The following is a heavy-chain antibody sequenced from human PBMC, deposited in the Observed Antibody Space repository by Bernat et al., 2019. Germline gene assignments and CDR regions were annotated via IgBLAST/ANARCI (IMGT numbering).Heavy chain of an antibody. J-gene: IGHJ3*02. Sequence: QLQLQESGSGLVKPSQTLSLTCAVSGGSISSGGYSGSWIRQPPGKGLEGSGYIYHSGSTYYNPSLKSRVTISVDRSKNQFSLKLSSVTAADTAVYYCARVGNGDAFDIWGQGTMVTVSS. CDR2: IYHSGST. CDR3: ARVGNGDAFDI. D-gene: IGHD1-1*01. CDR1: GGSISSGGYS. V-gene: IGHV4-30-2*01.